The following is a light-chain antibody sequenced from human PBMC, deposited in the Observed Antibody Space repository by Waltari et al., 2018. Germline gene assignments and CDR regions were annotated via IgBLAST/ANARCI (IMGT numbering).Light chain of an antibody. J-gene: IGLJ3*02. CDR3: NSFTRSTTWV. Sequence: QSALTQPASVSGSPGQSITISCTGTTSNYVSWYQQHPDSAPKLLICDVSKRPSVVSDRFSGAKSGNTASLTISGLQAEDEADYYCNSFTRSTTWVFGGGTKLTVL. V-gene: IGLV2-14*03. CDR1: TSNY. CDR2: DVS.